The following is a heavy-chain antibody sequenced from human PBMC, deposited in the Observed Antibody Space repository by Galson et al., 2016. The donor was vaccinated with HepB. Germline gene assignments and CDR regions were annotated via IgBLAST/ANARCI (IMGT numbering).Heavy chain of an antibody. V-gene: IGHV3-30*03. D-gene: IGHD1-14*01. CDR1: GFAFNVYW. J-gene: IGHJ4*02. Sequence: SLRLSCAASGFAFNVYWMAWVRQAPGKGPEWVARISFDGRKQDYTSSVKGRFTISRENSGNTLYLQMHNLRAEDTAVYFCARDYSYGTTWPFFDKSGQGTLVTVSS. CDR3: ARDYSYGTTWPFFDK. CDR2: ISFDGRKQ.